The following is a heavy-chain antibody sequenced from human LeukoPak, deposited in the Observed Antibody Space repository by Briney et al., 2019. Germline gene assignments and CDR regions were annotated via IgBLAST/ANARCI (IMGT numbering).Heavy chain of an antibody. CDR1: GYTFTGYY. V-gene: IGHV1-69*04. CDR3: ARAPAAAGTQTSGRFDP. D-gene: IGHD6-13*01. CDR2: IIPILGIA. J-gene: IGHJ5*02. Sequence: ASVKVSCKASGYTFTGYYMHWVRQAPGQGLEWMGRIIPILGIANYAQKFQGRVTITADKSTSTAYMELSSLRSEDTAVYYCARAPAAAGTQTSGRFDPWGQGTLVTVSS.